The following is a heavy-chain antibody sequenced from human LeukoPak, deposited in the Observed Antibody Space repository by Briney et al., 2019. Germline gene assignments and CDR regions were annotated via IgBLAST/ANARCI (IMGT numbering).Heavy chain of an antibody. CDR1: GVSISSYY. V-gene: IGHV4-59*01. D-gene: IGHD2-15*01. CDR3: ARGYCSGGSCYLGWFDP. J-gene: IGHJ5*02. Sequence: SETLSLTCTVSGVSISSYYWSWIRHPPGKGLEWIGYIYYSGSTNYNPSLKSRVTISVDTSKNQFSLKLSSVTAADTAVYYCARGYCSGGSCYLGWFDPWGQGTLVTVSS. CDR2: IYYSGST.